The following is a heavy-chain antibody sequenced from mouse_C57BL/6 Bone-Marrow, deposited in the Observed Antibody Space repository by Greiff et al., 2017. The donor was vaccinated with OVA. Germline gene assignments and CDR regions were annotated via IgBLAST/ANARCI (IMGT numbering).Heavy chain of an antibody. CDR2: ISYSGST. D-gene: IGHD1-1*01. CDR3: ARGLYYGSSYWYFDV. Sequence: EVQLQESGPGLAKPSQTLSLTCSVTGYSITSDYWNWIRKFPGNKLEYMGYISYSGSTYYNPSLKSRISITRDTSKNQYYLQVNSVTTEDTATYYCARGLYYGSSYWYFDVWGTGTTVTVSS. J-gene: IGHJ1*03. V-gene: IGHV3-8*01. CDR1: GYSITSDY.